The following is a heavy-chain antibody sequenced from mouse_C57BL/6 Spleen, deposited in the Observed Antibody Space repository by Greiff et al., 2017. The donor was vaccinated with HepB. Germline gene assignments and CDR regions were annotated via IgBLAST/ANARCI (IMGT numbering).Heavy chain of an antibody. Sequence: VMLVESGPGLVQPSQSLSITCTVSGFSLTSYGVHWVRQSPGKGLEWLGVIWSGGSTDYNAAFISRLSISKDNSKSQVFFKMNSLQADDTAIYYCARNDGSSFYWYFDVWGTGTTVTVSS. J-gene: IGHJ1*03. V-gene: IGHV2-2*01. CDR1: GFSLTSYG. D-gene: IGHD1-1*01. CDR2: IWSGGST. CDR3: ARNDGSSFYWYFDV.